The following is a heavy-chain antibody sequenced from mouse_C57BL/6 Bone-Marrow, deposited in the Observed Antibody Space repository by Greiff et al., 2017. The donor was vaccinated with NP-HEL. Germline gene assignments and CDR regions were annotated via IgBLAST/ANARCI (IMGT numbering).Heavy chain of an antibody. CDR1: GFTFSDFY. CDR2: SRNKANDYTT. Sequence: EVKVVESGGGLVQSGRSLRLSCATSGFTFSDFYMEWVRQAPGKGLEWIAASRNKANDYTTEYSVSVKGRFIVSRDTSQSILYRQMNALRAEDTAIYYCARDEGNAMDYWGQGTSVTVSS. V-gene: IGHV7-1*01. J-gene: IGHJ4*01. CDR3: ARDEGNAMDY.